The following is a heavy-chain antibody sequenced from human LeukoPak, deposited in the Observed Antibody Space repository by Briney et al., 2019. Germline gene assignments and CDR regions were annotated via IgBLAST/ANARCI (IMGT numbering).Heavy chain of an antibody. V-gene: IGHV3-30*18. CDR1: GFTFSSYG. CDR2: ISYDGSNE. J-gene: IGHJ6*04. D-gene: IGHD2-2*01. Sequence: GRSLRLSCAASGFTFSSYGMHWVRQAPGKGLEWVAVISYDGSNEYYADSVKGRFTISRDNSKNTLYLQMNSLRAEDTAVYYCAKDQDIVVVPAAIGYGMDVWGKGTTVTVSS. CDR3: AKDQDIVVVPAAIGYGMDV.